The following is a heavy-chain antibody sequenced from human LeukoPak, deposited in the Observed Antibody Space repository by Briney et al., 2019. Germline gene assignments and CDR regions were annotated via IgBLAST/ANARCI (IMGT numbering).Heavy chain of an antibody. Sequence: GSSVKVSCKASGGTFSSYAISWVRQAPGQGLEWMGGIIPIFGTANYAQKFQGRVTITADESTSTAYMELSSLRSEDTAVYYCAIDQLERPTNYYYYGMDVWGQGTTVTVSS. D-gene: IGHD1-1*01. CDR3: AIDQLERPTNYYYYGMDV. J-gene: IGHJ6*02. V-gene: IGHV1-69*01. CDR1: GGTFSSYA. CDR2: IIPIFGTA.